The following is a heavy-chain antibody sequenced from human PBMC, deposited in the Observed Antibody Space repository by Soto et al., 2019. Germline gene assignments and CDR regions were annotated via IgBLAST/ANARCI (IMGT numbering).Heavy chain of an antibody. CDR1: GVSIGGNYY. D-gene: IGHD6-19*01. Sequence: QVLLQESGPGLVQPSGTLSLSCVVSGVSIGGNYYWGWVRQPPGKGLEWLGDMAHIGSVNDNPSLKGRVTISMDKSQNQFSLKLNSVTAADTAVYSCARSLGWYAIDYWGQGTLVIVSS. CDR3: ARSLGWYAIDY. CDR2: MAHIGSV. J-gene: IGHJ4*02. V-gene: IGHV4-4*02.